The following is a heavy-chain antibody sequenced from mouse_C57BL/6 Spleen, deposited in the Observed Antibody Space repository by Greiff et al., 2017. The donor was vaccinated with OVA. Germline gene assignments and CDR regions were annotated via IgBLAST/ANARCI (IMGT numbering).Heavy chain of an antibody. D-gene: IGHD2-2*01. V-gene: IGHV1-69*01. Sequence: VQLQQPGAELVMPGASVKLSCKASGYTFTSYWMHWVKQRPGQGLEWIGEIDPSDSYTNYNQKFKGKSTLTVDKSSSTAYMQLSSLTSEDSAVYYCARTRGYDPSYWGQGTLVTVSA. CDR2: IDPSDSYT. CDR1: GYTFTSYW. CDR3: ARTRGYDPSY. J-gene: IGHJ3*01.